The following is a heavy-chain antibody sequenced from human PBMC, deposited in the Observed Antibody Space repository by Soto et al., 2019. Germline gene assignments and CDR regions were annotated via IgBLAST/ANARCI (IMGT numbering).Heavy chain of an antibody. V-gene: IGHV4-39*01. D-gene: IGHD3-9*01. CDR2: IYYSGST. J-gene: IGHJ6*03. Sequence: SETLFLTCTVSGGSISSSSYFWGWIRQPPGKGLEWIGSIYYSGSTYYNPSLKSRVTISVDTSKNQFSLKLSSVTAADTAVYYCARHVGSAYFDWLLHPPSYYYYYYMDVWGKGTTVTVSS. CDR3: ARHVGSAYFDWLLHPPSYYYYYYMDV. CDR1: GGSISSSSYF.